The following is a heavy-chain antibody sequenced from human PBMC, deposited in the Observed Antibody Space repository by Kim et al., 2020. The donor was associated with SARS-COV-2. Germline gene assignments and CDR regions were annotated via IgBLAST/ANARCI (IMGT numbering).Heavy chain of an antibody. CDR2: ISSSSSYT. J-gene: IGHJ4*02. CDR3: ARDSSGWSPVDY. V-gene: IGHV3-11*05. Sequence: GGSLRLSCAASGFTFSDYYMSWIRQAPGKGLEWVSYISSSSSYTNYADSVKGRFTISRDNAKNSLYLQMNSLRAEDTAVYYCARDSSGWSPVDYWGQGTLVTVSS. D-gene: IGHD6-19*01. CDR1: GFTFSDYY.